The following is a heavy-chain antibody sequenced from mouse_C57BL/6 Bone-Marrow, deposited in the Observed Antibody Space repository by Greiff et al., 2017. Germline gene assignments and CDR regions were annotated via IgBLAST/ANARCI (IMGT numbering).Heavy chain of an antibody. CDR3: ERHGLWLRRIFRYAMDY. D-gene: IGHD2-2*01. CDR1: GFTFSSYG. J-gene: IGHJ4*01. CDR2: ISSGGSYT. Sequence: EVKLVESGGDLVKPGGSLKLSCAASGFTFSSYGMSWVRQTPDKRLEWVATISSGGSYTYYPDSVKGRFTISRDNAKNTLYLQMSSLKSEDTAMXYCERHGLWLRRIFRYAMDYWGQGTSVTVSS. V-gene: IGHV5-6*02.